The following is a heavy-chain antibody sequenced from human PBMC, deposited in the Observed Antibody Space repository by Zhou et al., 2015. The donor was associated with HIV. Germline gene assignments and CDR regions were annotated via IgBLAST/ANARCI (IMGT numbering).Heavy chain of an antibody. J-gene: IGHJ6*02. CDR1: AGTFSSYT. Sequence: QVQLVQSGAEVKEPGSSVKVSCKASAGTFSSYTINWMRQAPGQGLEWVGRIMPLLDISDSAQKFQDRVIISADKSTYTAYMELTSLTPDDTAVYYCARYCSGGTCFSQYYYGMDVWGQGTDGHRLL. CDR2: IMPLLDIS. CDR3: ARYCSGGTCFSQYYYGMDV. D-gene: IGHD2-15*01. V-gene: IGHV1-69*02.